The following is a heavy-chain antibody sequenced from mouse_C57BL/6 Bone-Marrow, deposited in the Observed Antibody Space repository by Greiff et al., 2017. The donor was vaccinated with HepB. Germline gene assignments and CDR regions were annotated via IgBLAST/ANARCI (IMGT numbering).Heavy chain of an antibody. Sequence: VQLQESGAELVKPGAPVTLSCKASGYTFTSDWTHWVKQRPGRGLEWIGRIDPNSGGTKYNEKFKSKATLTVDKPSSTAYMQLSSLTSEDSAVYYCARCDYYGSSPAWFAYWGQGALVTVSA. CDR1: GYTFTSDW. V-gene: IGHV1-72*01. CDR2: IDPNSGGT. J-gene: IGHJ3*01. D-gene: IGHD1-1*01. CDR3: ARCDYYGSSPAWFAY.